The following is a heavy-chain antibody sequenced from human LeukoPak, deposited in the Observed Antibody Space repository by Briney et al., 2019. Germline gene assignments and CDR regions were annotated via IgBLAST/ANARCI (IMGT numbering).Heavy chain of an antibody. Sequence: GGSLRLSCAASGFTFSSYAMSWVRQAPGKGLEWVSAISGSGGSTYYADSVKGRFTISRGNSKNTLYLQMNSLRAEDTAVYYCVKGSPGDYASEFDPWGQGTLVTVSS. D-gene: IGHD4-17*01. J-gene: IGHJ5*02. CDR2: ISGSGGST. V-gene: IGHV3-23*01. CDR3: VKGSPGDYASEFDP. CDR1: GFTFSSYA.